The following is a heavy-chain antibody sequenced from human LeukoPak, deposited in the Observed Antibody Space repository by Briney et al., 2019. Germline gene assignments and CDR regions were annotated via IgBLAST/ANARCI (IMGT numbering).Heavy chain of an antibody. J-gene: IGHJ4*02. CDR1: GGSFSGYY. Sequence: PSGTLSLTCAVYGGSFSGYYWSWIRQPPGKGLEWIGEINHSGSTNYNPSLKSRVTISVDTSKNQFSPKLSSVTAADTAVYYCARFRRYYGSGSYYTPSLDYWGQGTLVTVSS. V-gene: IGHV4-34*01. CDR3: ARFRRYYGSGSYYTPSLDY. CDR2: INHSGST. D-gene: IGHD3-10*01.